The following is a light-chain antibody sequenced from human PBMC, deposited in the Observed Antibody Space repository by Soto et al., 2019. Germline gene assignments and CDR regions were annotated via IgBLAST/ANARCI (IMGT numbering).Light chain of an antibody. V-gene: IGKV1-5*03. CDR2: KAS. Sequence: DIQMTQSPSTLSASVGDRVTITCRASQSVHNWLAWYQQKPGKAPRLLINKASSLEGGVPSRFSGSASEAEVTLTISSLQADDFATYYCQQYYRYPPAFGPGTKVEIK. CDR3: QQYYRYPPA. CDR1: QSVHNW. J-gene: IGKJ3*01.